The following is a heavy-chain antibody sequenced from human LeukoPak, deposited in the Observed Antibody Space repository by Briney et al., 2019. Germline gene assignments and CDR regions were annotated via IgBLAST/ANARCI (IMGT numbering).Heavy chain of an antibody. CDR2: ISWNSGSI. V-gene: IGHV3-9*01. J-gene: IGHJ3*02. Sequence: GGSLRLSCAASGFTFDDYAMHWVRQAPGKGLEWVSGISWNSGSIGYADSVKGRFTISRDNAKNSLYLQMNSLRAEDTAVYYCARDGVVVDDAFDIWGQGTMVTVSS. D-gene: IGHD2-15*01. CDR1: GFTFDDYA. CDR3: ARDGVVVDDAFDI.